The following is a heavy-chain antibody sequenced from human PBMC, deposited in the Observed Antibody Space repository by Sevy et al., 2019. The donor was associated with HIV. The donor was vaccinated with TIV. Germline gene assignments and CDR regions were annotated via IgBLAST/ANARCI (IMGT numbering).Heavy chain of an antibody. CDR1: GYTFTTYD. Sequence: ASVKVSCRASGYTFTTYDINWVRQATGQGLEWMGWMNPNNGNKGYAQKFQDRLTLTRDNSINTAYLELSSLRSDDTALYFCARGFDGWDTSPGGLDVWGQGTTVTVSS. J-gene: IGHJ6*02. V-gene: IGHV1-8*01. CDR3: ARGFDGWDTSPGGLDV. D-gene: IGHD1-26*01. CDR2: MNPNNGNK.